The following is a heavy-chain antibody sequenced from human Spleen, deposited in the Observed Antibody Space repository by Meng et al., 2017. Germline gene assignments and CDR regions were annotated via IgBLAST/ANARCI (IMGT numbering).Heavy chain of an antibody. CDR1: GFTFSSYE. CDR2: ISSSGSTI. V-gene: IGHV3-48*03. CDR3: ARVGTTVLTSDY. D-gene: IGHD1-14*01. Sequence: GGSLRLSCAASGFTFSSYEMNWVRQAPGKGLEWVSYISSSGSTIYYADSVKGRFTISRDNAKNSLYLQMNSLRAEDTAVYYCARVGTTVLTSDYWGQGTLVTVSS. J-gene: IGHJ4*02.